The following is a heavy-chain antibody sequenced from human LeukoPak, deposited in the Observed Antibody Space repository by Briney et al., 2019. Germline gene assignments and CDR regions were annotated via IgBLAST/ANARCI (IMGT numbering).Heavy chain of an antibody. D-gene: IGHD3-3*01. J-gene: IGHJ4*02. CDR2: ISYDGSNK. CDR3: ARGENYDFWSGFDY. Sequence: PGGSLRLSCAASGFTFSSYAMHWVRQAPGKGLEWVAVISYDGSNKYYADSVKGRFTISRDNSKNTLYLQMNSLRAEDTAVYYCARGENYDFWSGFDYWGQGTLVTVSS. V-gene: IGHV3-30-3*01. CDR1: GFTFSSYA.